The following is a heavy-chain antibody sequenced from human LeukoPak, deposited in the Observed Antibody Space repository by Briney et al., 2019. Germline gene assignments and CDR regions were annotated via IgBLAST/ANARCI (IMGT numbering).Heavy chain of an antibody. CDR1: GFTFSSYS. D-gene: IGHD3/OR15-3a*01. J-gene: IGHJ4*01. V-gene: IGHV3-21*01. Sequence: GGSLRLSCAASGFTFSSYSMNWVRQAPGKGLEWVSSISSSSSYTFYADSAKGRFTISRDNAKNTVYLQMNSLRAEDTAVYYCAKGGWTGYYPIFDSWGHGTLVTVSS. CDR2: ISSSSSYT. CDR3: AKGGWTGYYPIFDS.